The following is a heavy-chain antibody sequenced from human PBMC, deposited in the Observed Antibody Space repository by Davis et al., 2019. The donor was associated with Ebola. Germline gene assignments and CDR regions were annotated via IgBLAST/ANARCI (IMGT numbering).Heavy chain of an antibody. V-gene: IGHV3-66*01. Sequence: GESLKISCAASGFTVSSNYMSWVRQAPGKGLEWVSIIYSGGSTDYADSVKGRFTISRDSSKNTLYLQMNSLRAEDTAVYYCAKYGKWEFIGVDYWGQGTLVTVSS. CDR1: GFTVSSNY. CDR2: IYSGGST. J-gene: IGHJ4*02. D-gene: IGHD1-26*01. CDR3: AKYGKWEFIGVDY.